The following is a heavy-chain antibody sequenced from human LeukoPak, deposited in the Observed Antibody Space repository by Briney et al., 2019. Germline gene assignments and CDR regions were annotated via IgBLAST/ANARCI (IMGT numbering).Heavy chain of an antibody. V-gene: IGHV1-18*01. J-gene: IGHJ4*02. CDR2: ISPYNGNT. CDR1: GYSFTNYG. D-gene: IGHD2-2*01. CDR3: ARDTGSIVVVPADLDY. Sequence: ASVKVSCKASGYSFTNYGITWVRQAPGQGLEWMGWISPYNGNTNYAQKLQGRVTMTRDTSISTAYMELSRLRSDDTAVYYCARDTGSIVVVPADLDYWGQGTLVTVSS.